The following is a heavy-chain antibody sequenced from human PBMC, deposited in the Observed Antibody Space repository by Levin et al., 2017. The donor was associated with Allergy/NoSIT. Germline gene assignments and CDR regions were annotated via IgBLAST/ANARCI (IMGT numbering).Heavy chain of an antibody. CDR2: ISYSGSV. V-gene: IGHV4-39*02. D-gene: IGHD3-9*01. J-gene: IGHJ4*02. Sequence: SETLSLTCTVSGGSISGSSYSWGWIRQPPGKGLEWIGSISYSGSVYCNPSLKSRVTISVDTSKNQFSLTLTSVTAADTAVYDCARDFDILTGLRPLVYFDYWGQGTLVTVSA. CDR3: ARDFDILTGLRPLVYFDY. CDR1: GGSISGSSYS.